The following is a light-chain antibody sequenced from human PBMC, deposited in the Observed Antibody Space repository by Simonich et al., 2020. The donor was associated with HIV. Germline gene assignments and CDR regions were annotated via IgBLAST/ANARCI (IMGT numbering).Light chain of an antibody. CDR1: HGVSSY. J-gene: IGKJ1*01. CDR2: DAS. CDR3: QQAINFPRT. Sequence: EIVLTQSPATLSLSTGKRATRSCRASHGVSSYLAWYQQKPGQAPRLLIYDASNRATGIPARFSGSWSGTDFTLTISSLQSEDFATYYCQQAINFPRTFGQGTKVEVK. V-gene: IGKV3-11*01.